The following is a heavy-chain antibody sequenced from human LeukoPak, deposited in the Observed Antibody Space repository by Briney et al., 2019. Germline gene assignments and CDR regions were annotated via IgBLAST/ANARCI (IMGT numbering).Heavy chain of an antibody. J-gene: IGHJ5*02. D-gene: IGHD6-13*01. CDR1: GFTFDDYA. Sequence: PGGSLRLSCAASGFTFDDYAMHWVRQAPGKGLEWVSGISWNSGSIGYADSVKGRFTIARDNAKNSLYLQMNSLRAEDTALYYCAKAGTRNGMLDPWGQGTLVTVSS. CDR2: ISWNSGSI. V-gene: IGHV3-9*01. CDR3: AKAGTRNGMLDP.